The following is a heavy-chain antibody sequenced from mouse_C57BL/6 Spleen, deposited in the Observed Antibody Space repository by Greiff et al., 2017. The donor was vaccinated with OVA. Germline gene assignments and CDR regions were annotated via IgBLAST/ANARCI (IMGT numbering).Heavy chain of an antibody. Sequence: EVQLQQSGPELVKPGASVKISCKASGYSFTGYYMNWVKQSPEKSLEWIGEINPSTGGTTYNQKFKAKATLTVDKSTSTAYMHLMSLTSEDSAVCYSARSYYDSSYPVVWGTGTTVTVAS. V-gene: IGHV1-42*01. CDR3: ARSYYDSSYPVV. CDR2: INPSTGGT. D-gene: IGHD1-1*01. CDR1: GYSFTGYY. J-gene: IGHJ1*03.